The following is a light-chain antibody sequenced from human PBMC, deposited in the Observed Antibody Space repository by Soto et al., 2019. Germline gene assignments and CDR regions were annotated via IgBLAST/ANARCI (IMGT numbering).Light chain of an antibody. J-gene: IGKJ1*01. Sequence: EVVLTQSTGTLSLSPGERATLSCRASQSVRNSLLAWYQQKPGQPPRLLIYDASTRATATPERFSGSGSGTDFTLTISRLEPEDFAVYYCHQYDSIVQPFGQGSIADIK. CDR1: QSVRNSL. CDR3: HQYDSIVQP. CDR2: DAS. V-gene: IGKV3-20*01.